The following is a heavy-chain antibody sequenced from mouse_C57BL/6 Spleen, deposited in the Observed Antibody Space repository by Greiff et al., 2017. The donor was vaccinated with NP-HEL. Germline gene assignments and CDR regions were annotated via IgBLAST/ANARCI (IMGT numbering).Heavy chain of an antibody. CDR3: ASSYFDY. CDR1: GYSFTGYS. CDR2: INPSTGGT. V-gene: IGHV1-42*01. Sequence: VQLQQSGPELVKPGASVKISCKASGYSFTGYSMNWVKQSPEKSLEWIGEINPSTGGTTYNQKFKAKATLTVDKSSSTAYMQLKSLTSEDSAVYYCASSYFDYWGQGTTLTVSS. J-gene: IGHJ2*01.